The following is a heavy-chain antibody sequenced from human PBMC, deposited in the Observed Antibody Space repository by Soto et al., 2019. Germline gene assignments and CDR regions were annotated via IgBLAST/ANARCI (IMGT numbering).Heavy chain of an antibody. CDR2: IGIGSSTT. CDR1: GFTFRNYG. V-gene: IGHV3-48*01. J-gene: IGHJ1*01. CDR3: ARGVPAAMSYFQY. D-gene: IGHD2-2*01. Sequence: GGSLRLSCAASGFTFRNYGMNWVRQAPGKGLEWVSYIGIGSSTTYYADSVKGRFTISRDNAKNSLYLQMNSLRAEDTAIYYCARGVPAAMSYFQYWGQGTLVTVSS.